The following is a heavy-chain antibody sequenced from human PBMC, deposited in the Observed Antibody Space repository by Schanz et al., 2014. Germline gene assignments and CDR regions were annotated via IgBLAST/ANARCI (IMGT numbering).Heavy chain of an antibody. CDR1: GFTFSDHY. J-gene: IGHJ4*02. V-gene: IGHV3-72*01. Sequence: VQLVESGGGLVKPGGSLRLSCAASGFTFSDHYMEWVRQAPGKGLEWVGRSKNKAARYTTEYAASVKGRFTISRDDSKSIAYLQMNSLKTEDTAVYYCNPWPFSGSYYSGQGTLVTVSS. D-gene: IGHD1-26*01. CDR2: SKNKAARYTT. CDR3: NPWPFSGSYY.